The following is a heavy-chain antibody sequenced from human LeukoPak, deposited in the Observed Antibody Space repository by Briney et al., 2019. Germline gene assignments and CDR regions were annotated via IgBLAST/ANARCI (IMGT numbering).Heavy chain of an antibody. D-gene: IGHD3-10*01. J-gene: IGHJ4*02. V-gene: IGHV3-23*01. CDR1: GFTFSSYA. CDR2: ISGSGGST. CDR3: AKMGAKYYYGSGSYYNFDY. Sequence: PGGSLRLSCAASGFTFSSYAMSWARQAPGKGLEWVSAISGSGGSTYYADSVKGRFTISRDNSKNTLYLQMNSLRAEDTAVYYCAKMGAKYYYGSGSYYNFDYWGQGTLVTVSS.